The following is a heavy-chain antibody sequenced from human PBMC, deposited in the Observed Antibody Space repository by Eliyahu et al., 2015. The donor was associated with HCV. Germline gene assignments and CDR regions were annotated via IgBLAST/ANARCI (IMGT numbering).Heavy chain of an antibody. CDR1: GFSLSTSGMR. D-gene: IGHD2-15*01. J-gene: IGHJ3*02. CDR3: ARTPPVVAATRGGDAFDI. CDR2: IDWDDDK. Sequence: QVTLKESGPALVKPTQTLTLTCTFSGFSLSTSGMRVSWIRQPPGKALEWLARIDWDDDKFYSTSLKTRLTISKDTSKNQVVLTMTNMDPVDTATYYCARTPPVVAATRGGDAFDIWGQGTMVTVSS. V-gene: IGHV2-70*04.